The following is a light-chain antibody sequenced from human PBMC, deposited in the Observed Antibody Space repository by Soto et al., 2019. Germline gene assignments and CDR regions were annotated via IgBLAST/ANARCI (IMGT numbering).Light chain of an antibody. CDR2: WAS. J-gene: IGKJ3*01. V-gene: IGKV4-1*01. CDR3: QQYYSAPLT. CDR1: QSVLYSSNTKNH. Sequence: DIVMTQSPDSLAVSLGERATINCMSSQSVLYSSNTKNHLAWYQQKPGQPPKLLIYWASTRESGVPDRFSGSGSGTDFTLTISSLQAEDVAVYYCQQYYSAPLTFGPGTKVDIK.